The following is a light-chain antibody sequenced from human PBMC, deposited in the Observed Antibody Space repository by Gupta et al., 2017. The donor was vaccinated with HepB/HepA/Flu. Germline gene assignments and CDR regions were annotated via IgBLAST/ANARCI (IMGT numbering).Light chain of an antibody. V-gene: IGKV3-11*01. CDR2: DAS. Sequence: IVVTQSPATLSLSPGERATLSCRASQNIGSYLAWYQQKPGQAPRLLIDDASNRATGIPARFSGSGSGTDFTLTISTLEPEDFAIYYCQQRSKWPKTFGQGTKVEIK. CDR1: QNIGSY. CDR3: QQRSKWPKT. J-gene: IGKJ1*01.